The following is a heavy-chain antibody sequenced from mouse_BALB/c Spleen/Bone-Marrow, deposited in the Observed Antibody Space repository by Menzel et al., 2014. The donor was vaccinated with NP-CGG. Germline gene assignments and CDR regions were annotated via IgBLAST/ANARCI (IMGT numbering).Heavy chain of an antibody. J-gene: IGHJ2*01. V-gene: IGHV1-54*03. CDR2: INPGSRGT. D-gene: IGHD1-1*01. Sequence: LVESGAELARPGTSVKVSCKASGYAFTNYLIEWVKQRPGQGLEWIGVINPGSRGTNYNEKFKGKATLTADKSSSTAYMQLSSLTSDDSAVYFCARRTTGVAPFDYWGQGTTLTVSS. CDR3: ARRTTGVAPFDY. CDR1: GYAFTNYL.